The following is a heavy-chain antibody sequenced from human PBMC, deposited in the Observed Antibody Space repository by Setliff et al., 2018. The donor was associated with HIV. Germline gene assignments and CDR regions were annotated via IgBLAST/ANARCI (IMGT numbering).Heavy chain of an antibody. CDR1: GYTLTELS. D-gene: IGHD6-13*01. CDR3: ATDPGYSSTWYSESFQH. V-gene: IGHV1-24*01. J-gene: IGHJ1*01. CDR2: FDPEDGET. Sequence: ASVKVSCKISGYTLTELSIHWVRQAPGKGLEWMANFDPEDGETFYAQRFQGRLTMTEDTSTDTAYMELSSPRSDDTAMYYCATDPGYSSTWYSESFQHWGQGTVGTV.